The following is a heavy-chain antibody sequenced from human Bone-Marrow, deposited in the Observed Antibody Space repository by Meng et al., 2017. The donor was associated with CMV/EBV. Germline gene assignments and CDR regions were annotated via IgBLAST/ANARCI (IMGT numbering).Heavy chain of an antibody. D-gene: IGHD6-13*01. Sequence: ASVKVSCKASGGTFSSYAISWVRQAPGQGLEWMGWINPNSGGTNYAQKFQGRVTMTRDTSISTAYMELSRLRSDDTAVYYCTGYSSSWSRGYYYYYGMDVWGQGTTVTVFS. CDR1: GGTFSSYA. CDR2: INPNSGGT. CDR3: TGYSSSWSRGYYYYYGMDV. J-gene: IGHJ6*02. V-gene: IGHV1-2*02.